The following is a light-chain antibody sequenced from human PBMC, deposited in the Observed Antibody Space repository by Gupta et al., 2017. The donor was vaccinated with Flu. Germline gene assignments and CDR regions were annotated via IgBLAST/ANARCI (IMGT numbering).Light chain of an antibody. V-gene: IGKV4-1*01. J-gene: IGKJ4*02. CDR3: QQYYGDPRT. Sequence: NIKCRLNVIFKDDSRNYLCCYHQKPGQPPQLILFCASTQESGVPDRFSGSGCWTDFTLTITSLEADDVAVYYCQQYYGDPRTFGGGTKVEI. CDR2: CAS. CDR1: LNVIFKDDSRNY.